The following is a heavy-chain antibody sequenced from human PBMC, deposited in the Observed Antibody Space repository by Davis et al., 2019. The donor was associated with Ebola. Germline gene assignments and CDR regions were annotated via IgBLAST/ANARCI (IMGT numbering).Heavy chain of an antibody. J-gene: IGHJ3*02. CDR2: ISSSSYYI. D-gene: IGHD3-22*01. V-gene: IGHV3-21*01. Sequence: GESLKISCAASGFSFSTYSMNWVRQAPGKGLEWVASISSSSYYIYYADSLKGRFTISRDNAKNSLYLQMNSLRAEDTAVYSCARGGYYDTSGYSHDAFDIWGQGTMVTVSS. CDR3: ARGGYYDTSGYSHDAFDI. CDR1: GFSFSTYS.